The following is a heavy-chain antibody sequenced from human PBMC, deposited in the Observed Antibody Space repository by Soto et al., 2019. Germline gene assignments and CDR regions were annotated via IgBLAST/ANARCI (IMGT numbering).Heavy chain of an antibody. CDR2: IRGRSRKFSK. V-gene: IGHV3-73*01. D-gene: IGHD4-17*01. J-gene: IGHJ4*02. CDR3: TARGGDSLQDI. Sequence: EVQLVESGGGLVQPGGSLKVSCAGLGFNFSDSALHWVRQPSGKGLEWIARIRGRSRKFSKSYATSVRGRFSIASDVSRNTAYLQMNSLRDDDTGVYFCTARGGDSLQDIWGQGTLVTVSS. CDR1: GFNFSDSA.